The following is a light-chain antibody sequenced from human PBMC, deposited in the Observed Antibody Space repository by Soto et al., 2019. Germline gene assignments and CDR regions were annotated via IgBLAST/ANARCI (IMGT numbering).Light chain of an antibody. Sequence: QSVLTQPASVSGSPGQSITISCTGTSSDVGAYNYVSWYQQHPGNAPKLLIYEVSNRPSGISNRFSGSKSGNTASLTISGLQAEDEADYYCSSYPSSSTRVFGTGTKVTAL. CDR3: SSYPSSSTRV. J-gene: IGLJ1*01. CDR1: SSDVGAYNY. V-gene: IGLV2-14*01. CDR2: EVS.